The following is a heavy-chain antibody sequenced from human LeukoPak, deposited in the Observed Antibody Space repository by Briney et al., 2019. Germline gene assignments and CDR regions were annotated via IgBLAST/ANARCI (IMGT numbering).Heavy chain of an antibody. CDR2: INPNSGGT. CDR3: ARDHYYASSGYIYGY. V-gene: IGHV1-2*02. D-gene: IGHD3-22*01. CDR1: GYTFTGYY. J-gene: IGHJ4*02. Sequence: ASVKVSCKASGYTFTGYYMHWVRQAPGQGLEWMGWINPNSGGTNYAQKFQGRVTMTRDTSISTAYMELSRLRSDDTAVYYCARDHYYASSGYIYGYWGQGTLVTVSS.